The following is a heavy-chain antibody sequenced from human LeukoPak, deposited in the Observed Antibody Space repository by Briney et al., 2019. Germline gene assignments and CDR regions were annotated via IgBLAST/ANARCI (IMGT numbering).Heavy chain of an antibody. J-gene: IGHJ4*02. CDR2: IVVGSGNT. D-gene: IGHD3-22*01. V-gene: IGHV1-58*02. Sequence: GTPVKVSCQASAFTFTRFAMQWVRQARGQRLKWIGCIVVGSGNTNYAQKFQERVNISRDMSTSTAYMELSSLRSEDTAVYYCAALVDYYDSSGYYVDYWGQGTLVTVSS. CDR1: AFTFTRFA. CDR3: AALVDYYDSSGYYVDY.